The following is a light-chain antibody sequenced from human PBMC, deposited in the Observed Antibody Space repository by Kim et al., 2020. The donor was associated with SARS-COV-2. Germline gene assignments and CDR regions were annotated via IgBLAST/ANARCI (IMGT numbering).Light chain of an antibody. CDR3: TSYTVRSTYV. Sequence: GQSITISGTGTSSDVGVYEFVSWYQQHPGKAPKLLIYDVSKRSSGVSNRFSGSKSGNTASLTISGLQPEDEADYYCTSYTVRSTYVFGTGTKVTVL. J-gene: IGLJ1*01. CDR2: DVS. CDR1: SSDVGVYEF. V-gene: IGLV2-14*03.